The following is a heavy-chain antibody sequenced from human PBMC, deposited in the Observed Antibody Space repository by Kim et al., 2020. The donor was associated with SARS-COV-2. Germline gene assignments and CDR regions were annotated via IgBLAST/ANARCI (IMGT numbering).Heavy chain of an antibody. J-gene: IGHJ4*02. Sequence: TNANPSLKSQITRSVDTSKNQFSLTLSSVTAADTAVYYCARERWELLPDYWGQGTLVTVSS. CDR2: T. CDR3: ARERWELLPDY. V-gene: IGHV4-59*01. D-gene: IGHD1-26*01.